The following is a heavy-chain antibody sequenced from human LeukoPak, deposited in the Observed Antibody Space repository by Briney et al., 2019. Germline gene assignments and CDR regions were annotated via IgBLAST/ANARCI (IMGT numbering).Heavy chain of an antibody. CDR3: ALYSSTWY. CDR1: GYTFTPYY. CDR2: INPTGGST. Sequence: ASVKVSCKASGYTFTPYYIHRVRQAPGQGLEWMGIINPTGGSTTYAQKFQGRVTMTRDTSTSTVFMEVNSLRSEDTAVYYCALYSSTWYWGQGTLVTVSS. J-gene: IGHJ4*02. D-gene: IGHD6-13*01. V-gene: IGHV1-46*01.